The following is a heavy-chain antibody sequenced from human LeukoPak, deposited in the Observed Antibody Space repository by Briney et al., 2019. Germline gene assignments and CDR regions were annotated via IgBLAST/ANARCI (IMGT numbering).Heavy chain of an antibody. CDR3: ARPYYYDSRIDP. V-gene: IGHV4-30-4*01. CDR1: SGSISSGDYY. D-gene: IGHD3-22*01. Sequence: SQTLSLTCTVSSGSISSGDYYWSWIRQPPGKGLEWIAYMYYSGSTYYNPSLKSRVTMSADTSKNQLSLKLSSVTAADTAVYYCARPYYYDSRIDPWGQGILATVSS. CDR2: MYYSGST. J-gene: IGHJ5*02.